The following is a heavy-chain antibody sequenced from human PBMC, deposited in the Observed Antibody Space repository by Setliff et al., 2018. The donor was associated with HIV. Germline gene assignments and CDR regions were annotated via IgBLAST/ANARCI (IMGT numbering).Heavy chain of an antibody. Sequence: TGGSLRLSCAASGFTFSNYEMNWVRQAPGKGLEWVSFISFSGSPIYYADSVKGRFTISRDNDNKSLVLQMNSLRAEDTAVYYCAREGPRGRLEIDYWGQGTLVTVSS. CDR1: GFTFSNYE. V-gene: IGHV3-48*03. CDR2: ISFSGSPI. J-gene: IGHJ4*02. CDR3: AREGPRGRLEIDY. D-gene: IGHD3-16*01.